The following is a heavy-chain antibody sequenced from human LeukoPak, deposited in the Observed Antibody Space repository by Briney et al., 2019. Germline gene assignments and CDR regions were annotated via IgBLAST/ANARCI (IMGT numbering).Heavy chain of an antibody. D-gene: IGHD4-17*01. V-gene: IGHV3-23*01. CDR2: ISGSGSST. Sequence: PGGSLRLSCAASGFTFSSYAMSWVRQAPGKGLEWVSLISGSGSSTYYADSAKGRFTISRDNSKNTLYLQMNSLRAEDTAVYYCARAGGSTVSHSDYWGQGTLVTVSS. CDR3: ARAGGSTVSHSDY. J-gene: IGHJ4*02. CDR1: GFTFSSYA.